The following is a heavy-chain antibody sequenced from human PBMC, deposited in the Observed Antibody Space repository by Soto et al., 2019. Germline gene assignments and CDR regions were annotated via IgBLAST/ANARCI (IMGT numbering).Heavy chain of an antibody. CDR2: IRSKANSYAT. CDR1: GCTFSGSA. CDR3: TSGVGAHIDY. V-gene: IGHV3-73*02. Sequence: EVQLVESGGGLVQPGGSLKLSCAASGCTFSGSAMHWVRQASGKGLEWVGRIRSKANSYATAYAASVKGRFTISRDDSKNTAYLQMNSLKTEDTAVYYCTSGVGAHIDYWGQGTLVTVSS. D-gene: IGHD1-26*01. J-gene: IGHJ4*02.